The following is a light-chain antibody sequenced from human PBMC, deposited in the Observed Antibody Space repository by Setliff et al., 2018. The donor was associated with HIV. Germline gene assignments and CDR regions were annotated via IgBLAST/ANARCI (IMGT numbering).Light chain of an antibody. Sequence: SYELTQQTSVSVAPGKTARITCGGNNIGSKSVHWYQQKPGQAPVLVIYYDSDRPSGIPERFSGSNSGNTATLTISRVEAGDEADYYCQVWDSSSDRGVFGTGTKVTVL. J-gene: IGLJ1*01. V-gene: IGLV3-21*04. CDR2: YDS. CDR3: QVWDSSSDRGV. CDR1: NIGSKS.